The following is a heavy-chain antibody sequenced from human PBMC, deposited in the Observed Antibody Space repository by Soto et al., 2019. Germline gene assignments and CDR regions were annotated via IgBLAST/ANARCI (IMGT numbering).Heavy chain of an antibody. D-gene: IGHD1-7*01. V-gene: IGHV4-4*02. Sequence: QVQLQESGPGLVKPSGTLSLTCAVSGGSFTSNNWWTWVRQPPGQGLEWIGEIYRTGSTHYNPSRKSRVPISLDKSENQCSLKVTSLTAADTAVYYCASRDPGTSVDYWGQGTLVTVSS. CDR2: IYRTGST. CDR3: ASRDPGTSVDY. CDR1: GGSFTSNNW. J-gene: IGHJ4*02.